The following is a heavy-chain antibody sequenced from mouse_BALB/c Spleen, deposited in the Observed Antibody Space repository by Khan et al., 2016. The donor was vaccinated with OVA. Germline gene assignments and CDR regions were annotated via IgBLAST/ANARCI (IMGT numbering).Heavy chain of an antibody. CDR1: GYSFTDYT. CDR2: INPYNGGT. J-gene: IGHJ3*01. CDR3: ARGNYYGSNSWFAY. V-gene: IGHV1-18*01. D-gene: IGHD1-1*01. Sequence: EVQLQESGPELVKPGASMKISCKTSGYSFTDYTMNWVKQSHGKNLEWIGLINPYNGGTTYNQKFKGKATLTVDKSSSTAYMELLSLTSEDSAVYYWARGNYYGSNSWFAYWGQGTLVTGSA.